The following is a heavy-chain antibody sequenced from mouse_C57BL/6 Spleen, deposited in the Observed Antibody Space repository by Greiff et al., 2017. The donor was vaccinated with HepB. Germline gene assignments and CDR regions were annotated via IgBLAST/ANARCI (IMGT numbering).Heavy chain of an antibody. D-gene: IGHD2-4*01. J-gene: IGHJ3*01. Sequence: VQLQQPGAELVRPGSSVKLSCKASGYTFTSYWMHWVKQRPIQGLEWIGNIDPSDSETHYNQKFKDKATLTVDKSSSTAYMQLSSLTSEDSAVYYCARTYDYDGHWFAYWGQGTLVTVSA. CDR2: IDPSDSET. V-gene: IGHV1-52*01. CDR3: ARTYDYDGHWFAY. CDR1: GYTFTSYW.